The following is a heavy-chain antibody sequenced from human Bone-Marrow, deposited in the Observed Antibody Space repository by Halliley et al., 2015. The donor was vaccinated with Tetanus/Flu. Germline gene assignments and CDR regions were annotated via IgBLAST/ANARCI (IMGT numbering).Heavy chain of an antibody. Sequence: CAASGFTFSDHHMDWVRQAPGKGLEWIGRSRNKARSYTTVHAASVKDRFTISRDDSKKSLYLQLNSLKTEDTAVYYCTRLYYYGSSGFYPDFWGQGTLVTVSS. CDR3: TRLYYYGSSGFYPDF. J-gene: IGHJ4*02. V-gene: IGHV3-72*01. CDR2: SRNKARSYTT. D-gene: IGHD3-22*01. CDR1: GFTFSDHH.